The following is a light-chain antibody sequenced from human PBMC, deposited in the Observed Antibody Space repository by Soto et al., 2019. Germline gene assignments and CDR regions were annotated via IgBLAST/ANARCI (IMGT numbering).Light chain of an antibody. CDR3: QQSYSTLT. CDR2: GAS. J-gene: IGKJ4*01. CDR1: QSIRSY. Sequence: DIQMTQSPSSLSASVGDRVTITCRASQSIRSYLNWYQQKPGKAPNLLIYGASSLQSGVPSRFRGSGSGTDFTLTISSLQPEDFATYYCQQSYSTLTFGGGTKVEIK. V-gene: IGKV1-39*01.